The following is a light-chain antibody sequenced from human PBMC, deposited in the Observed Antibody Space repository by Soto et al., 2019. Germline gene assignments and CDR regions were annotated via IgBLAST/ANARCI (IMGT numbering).Light chain of an antibody. CDR1: QSISSW. CDR3: QQDNSYSMT. J-gene: IGKJ1*01. V-gene: IGKV1-5*03. Sequence: DIQMTQSPSTLSASVGDRVTITCRASQSISSWLAWYQQKPGKAPKLLIYKASSLESGVPSRFSGSGSGTECTLTISSLQPADFATYYCQQDNSYSMTFGQGTKVEIK. CDR2: KAS.